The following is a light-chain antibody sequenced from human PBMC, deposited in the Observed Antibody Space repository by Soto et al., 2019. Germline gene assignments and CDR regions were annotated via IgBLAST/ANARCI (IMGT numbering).Light chain of an antibody. Sequence: EIVMTHSPASLSLSPGERATLSCRASQSVPRNLAWYQQRPGQAPRLLIYDASSRATGIPDRFSGSGSGTDFILTISSLQPEDFAVYYCQQSSNWPPEITFGQGTRLEIK. J-gene: IGKJ5*01. CDR1: QSVPRN. CDR2: DAS. CDR3: QQSSNWPPEIT. V-gene: IGKV3-11*01.